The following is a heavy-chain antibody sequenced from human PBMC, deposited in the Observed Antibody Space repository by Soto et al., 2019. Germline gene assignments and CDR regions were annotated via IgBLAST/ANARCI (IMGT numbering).Heavy chain of an antibody. CDR2: IYYDEST. CDR3: GKVLIGATRHTDVDS. CDR1: GVSLNSGHYY. V-gene: IGHV4-39*01. Sequence: SETLSLTCTVSGVSLNSGHYYWVWIRQSPGKGLAWIASIYYDESTYYNPSLKSRVTISTDKPKNQFSLTLKSVTAADTAVYYCGKVLIGATRHTDVDSWGQGALVTVSS. J-gene: IGHJ4*02. D-gene: IGHD2-15*01.